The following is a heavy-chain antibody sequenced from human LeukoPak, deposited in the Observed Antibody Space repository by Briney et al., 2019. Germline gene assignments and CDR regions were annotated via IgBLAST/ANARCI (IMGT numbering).Heavy chain of an antibody. V-gene: IGHV5-51*01. CDR1: GYSFTSYW. Sequence: GESLKISCKGSGYSFTSYWIGWVRQMPGKGLEWMGIIYPGDSDTRYSPSFQGQVTISADKSISTACLQWSSLKASDTAMYYCARFRIAVAGTSRNYYYYYGMDVWGQGTTVTVSS. J-gene: IGHJ6*02. CDR3: ARFRIAVAGTSRNYYYYYGMDV. D-gene: IGHD6-19*01. CDR2: IYPGDSDT.